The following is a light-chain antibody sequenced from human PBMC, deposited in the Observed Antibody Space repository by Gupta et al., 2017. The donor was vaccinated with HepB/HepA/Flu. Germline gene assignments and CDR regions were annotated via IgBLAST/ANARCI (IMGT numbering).Light chain of an antibody. Sequence: QSALTQPASVSGSPGQSVTISCTGTRSDIGSFNFVSWYQQYPGKAPKRIMHEVTQRPSGVSDRGSASKSGYNASLTISGLQAEDDADDYCCSYTAHSSQIFGGGTKVTVL. CDR1: RSDIGSFNF. CDR2: EVT. J-gene: IGLJ2*01. CDR3: CSYTAHSSQI. V-gene: IGLV2-23*02.